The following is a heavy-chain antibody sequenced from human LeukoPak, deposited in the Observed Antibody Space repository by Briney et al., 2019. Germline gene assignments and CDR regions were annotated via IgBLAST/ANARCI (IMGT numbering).Heavy chain of an antibody. V-gene: IGHV3-21*01. CDR3: ARDMVRGGGDY. J-gene: IGHJ4*02. CDR2: ISSSSSYI. Sequence: GGPLRLSCAASGFTFSSYSMNWVRQAPGKGLEWVSSISSSSSYIYYADSVKGRFTISRDNAKNSLYLQMNSLRAEDTAVYYCARDMVRGGGDYWGQGTLVTVSS. CDR1: GFTFSSYS. D-gene: IGHD3-10*01.